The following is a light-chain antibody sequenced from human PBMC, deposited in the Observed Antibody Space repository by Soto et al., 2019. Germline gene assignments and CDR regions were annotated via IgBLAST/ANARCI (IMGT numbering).Light chain of an antibody. CDR3: GSHAGNSNLV. CDR1: STDVGAYNY. Sequence: QSVLTQPPSASGSPGQSVTISCTETSTDVGAYNYVSWYQQHPGKAPKLMIYEVTKRPSGVPDRFSGSKSGNTASLTVSGLQTEDEADYYCGSHAGNSNLVFGGGTKVTVL. V-gene: IGLV2-8*01. CDR2: EVT. J-gene: IGLJ3*02.